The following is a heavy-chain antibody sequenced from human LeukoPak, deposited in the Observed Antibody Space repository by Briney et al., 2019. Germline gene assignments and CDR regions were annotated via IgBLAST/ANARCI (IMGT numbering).Heavy chain of an antibody. CDR2: ISGSGGST. Sequence: GGSLRLSCAASGFTFSNYGMNWVRQAPGKGLEWVSGISGSGGSTYYADSVKGRFTISRDNSKNTLYLQMNSLRAEDTAVYYCAKDWPYDSSGYYSYYFDYWGQGTLVTVSS. D-gene: IGHD3-22*01. CDR1: GFTFSNYG. J-gene: IGHJ4*02. V-gene: IGHV3-23*01. CDR3: AKDWPYDSSGYYSYYFDY.